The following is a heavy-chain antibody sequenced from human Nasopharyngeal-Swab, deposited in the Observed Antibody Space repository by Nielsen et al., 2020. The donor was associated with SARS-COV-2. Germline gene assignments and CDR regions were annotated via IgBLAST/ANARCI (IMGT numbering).Heavy chain of an antibody. V-gene: IGHV3-64D*06. CDR2: TSSNGGST. Sequence: GESLKISCSASGSTFSSYAMHWVRQAPGKGLEYVSATSSNGGSTYYADSVKGRFTISRDNSKNTLYLQMSSLRAEDTAVYYCVTGDIVATGDYYYGMDVWGQGTTVTVSS. CDR3: VTGDIVATGDYYYGMDV. CDR1: GSTFSSYA. D-gene: IGHD5-12*01. J-gene: IGHJ6*02.